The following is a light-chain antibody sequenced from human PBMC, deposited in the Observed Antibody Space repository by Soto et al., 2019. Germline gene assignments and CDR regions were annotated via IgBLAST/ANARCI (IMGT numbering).Light chain of an antibody. CDR2: GAS. V-gene: IGKV3-15*01. J-gene: IGKJ2*01. CDR1: QSVRNN. Sequence: EIVLTQSKGTLSLSPGDRATLSCTASQSVRNNLAWYQQKPGQAPRLLIHGASTRATGIPARFSGSGSGTEFTLTVSSPQSEDFAVYYCQQYIYWPYTFGQGTKVDI. CDR3: QQYIYWPYT.